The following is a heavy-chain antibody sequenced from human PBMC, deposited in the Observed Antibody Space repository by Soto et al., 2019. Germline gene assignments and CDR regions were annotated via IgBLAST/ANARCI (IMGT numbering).Heavy chain of an antibody. V-gene: IGHV3-23*01. CDR2: ISGSGTIT. D-gene: IGHD1-1*01. J-gene: IGHJ4*02. CDR1: GFTFSSYS. Sequence: PGGSLRLSCAASGFTFSSYSMNWVRQAPGKGLEWVSSISGSGTITYDADSVKGRFTISRDKSKNTLYLQMNSLRADDTAVYYCAKSLSASPNYFFDSWGQGTLVTVSS. CDR3: AKSLSASPNYFFDS.